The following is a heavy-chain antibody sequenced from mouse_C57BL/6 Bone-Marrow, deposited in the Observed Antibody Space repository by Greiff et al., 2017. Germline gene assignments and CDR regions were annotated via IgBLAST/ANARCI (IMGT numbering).Heavy chain of an antibody. Sequence: VQLQQSGAELARPGASVKLSCKASGYTFTSYGISWVKQRTGQGLEWIGEIYPRSGNTYYNEKFKGKATLTADKSSSTAYMELRSLPSEDSAVYFCARWGYCYYYAMDYWGQGTSVTVSS. J-gene: IGHJ4*01. CDR3: ARWGYCYYYAMDY. CDR1: GYTFTSYG. D-gene: IGHD2-3*01. CDR2: IYPRSGNT. V-gene: IGHV1-81*01.